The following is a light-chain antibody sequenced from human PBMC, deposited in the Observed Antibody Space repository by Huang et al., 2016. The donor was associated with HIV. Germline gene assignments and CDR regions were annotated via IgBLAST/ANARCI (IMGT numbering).Light chain of an antibody. CDR3: QQRSDWPDT. V-gene: IGKV3-11*01. Sequence: DIDLTQSPAILSLSPGERATLSCRASLYVGTSLAWYLQKPGQAPRLLIAGAVNRATDIPPRFSGSGCGTDFTLTITGVEPDGFGVYYCQQRSDWPDTFGGGTRVEV. CDR2: GAV. J-gene: IGKJ4*01. CDR1: LYVGTS.